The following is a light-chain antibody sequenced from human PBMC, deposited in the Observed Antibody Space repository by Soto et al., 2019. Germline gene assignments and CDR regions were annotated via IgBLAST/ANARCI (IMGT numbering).Light chain of an antibody. V-gene: IGKV3-20*01. CDR2: GAS. J-gene: IGKJ1*01. CDR1: RSVSNNY. Sequence: EIVLTQSPGTLSLSPGERATLSCRASRSVSNNYVAWYQRKPGQAPRLLIYGASSRATDIPRRCSGSASGTDFTLIITRLEPEHFAAYYCQQYGSSPPTFGQGTKVESK. CDR3: QQYGSSPPT.